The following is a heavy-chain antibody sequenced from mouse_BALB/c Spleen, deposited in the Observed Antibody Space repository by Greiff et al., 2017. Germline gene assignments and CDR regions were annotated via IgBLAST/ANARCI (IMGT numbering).Heavy chain of an antibody. D-gene: IGHD2-1*01. V-gene: IGHV5-4*02. CDR3: ARGYGNYGAMDY. CDR2: ISDGGSYT. CDR1: GFTFSDYY. Sequence: VESGGGLVKPGGSLKLSCAASGFTFSDYYMYWVRQTPEKRLEWVATISDGGSYTYYPDSVKGRFTISRDNAKNNLYLQMSSLKSEDTAMYYCARGYGNYGAMDYWGQGTSVTVSS. J-gene: IGHJ4*01.